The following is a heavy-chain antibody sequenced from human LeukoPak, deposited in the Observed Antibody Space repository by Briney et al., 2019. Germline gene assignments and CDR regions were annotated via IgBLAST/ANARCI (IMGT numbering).Heavy chain of an antibody. CDR1: GFTFSSYA. Sequence: PGGSLRLSCAASGFTFSSYAMSWVRQAPGKGLEWFSAISGSGGSTYYADSVKGRFTISRDNSKNTLYLQMNSLRAEDTAVYSCAKGLSSSWYWFDPWGQGTLVTVSS. CDR2: ISGSGGST. J-gene: IGHJ5*02. V-gene: IGHV3-23*01. CDR3: AKGLSSSWYWFDP. D-gene: IGHD6-13*01.